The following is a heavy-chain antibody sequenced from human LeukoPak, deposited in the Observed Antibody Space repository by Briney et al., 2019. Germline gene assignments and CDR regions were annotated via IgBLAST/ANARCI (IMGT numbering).Heavy chain of an antibody. V-gene: IGHV4-38-2*02. CDR1: GYSISSGYY. J-gene: IGHJ4*02. Sequence: SETLSLTCTVSGYSISSGYYWGWIRQPPGKGLEWIGEIYHSGSTNYSPSLKSRVTISVDKSKKQFSLKLTSVTAADTAVYYCARDNGGARWLVDWGQGTLVTVSS. D-gene: IGHD2-21*01. CDR2: IYHSGST. CDR3: ARDNGGARWLVD.